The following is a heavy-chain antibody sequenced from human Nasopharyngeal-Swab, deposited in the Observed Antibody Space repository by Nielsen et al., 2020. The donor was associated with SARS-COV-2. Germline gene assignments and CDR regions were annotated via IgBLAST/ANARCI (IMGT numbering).Heavy chain of an antibody. CDR1: GYTFTGYH. Sequence: ASVQVSCKASGYTFTGYHMHWVRQAPAQGLEWMGWINPNSGGTNYAQRFQGRVTMTRDTSISTAYMELSRLRSDDTAVYYCARVLATYFDYWGQGTLVTVSS. CDR3: ARVLATYFDY. J-gene: IGHJ4*02. V-gene: IGHV1-2*02. CDR2: INPNSGGT. D-gene: IGHD2/OR15-2a*01.